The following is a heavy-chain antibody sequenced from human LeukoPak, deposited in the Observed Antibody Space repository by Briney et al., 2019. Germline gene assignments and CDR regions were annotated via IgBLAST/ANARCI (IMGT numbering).Heavy chain of an antibody. V-gene: IGHV3-53*01. CDR1: GFTVSSNY. CDR3: ARHTGYDSSGMNWYFDL. J-gene: IGHJ2*01. CDR2: IYSGGST. D-gene: IGHD3-22*01. Sequence: TGGSLRLSCAASGFTVSSNYMSWVRQAPGKGLEWGSVIYSGGSTYYADSVKGRFTISRDNSKNTLYLQMNSLRAEDTAVYYCARHTGYDSSGMNWYFDLWGRGTLVTVSS.